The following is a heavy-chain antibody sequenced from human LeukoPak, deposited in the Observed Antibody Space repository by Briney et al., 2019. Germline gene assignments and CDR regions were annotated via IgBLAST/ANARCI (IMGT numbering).Heavy chain of an antibody. D-gene: IGHD6-25*01. CDR2: ISGSGGST. Sequence: PGGSLRLSCAASGFTFSSYAMSWVRQAPGKGLEWVSAISGSGGSTYYADSVKDRFTISRDNSKNTLYLQMNSLRAEDTAVYYCARLSTAAADSDYWGQGTLVTVSS. CDR3: ARLSTAAADSDY. J-gene: IGHJ4*02. CDR1: GFTFSSYA. V-gene: IGHV3-23*01.